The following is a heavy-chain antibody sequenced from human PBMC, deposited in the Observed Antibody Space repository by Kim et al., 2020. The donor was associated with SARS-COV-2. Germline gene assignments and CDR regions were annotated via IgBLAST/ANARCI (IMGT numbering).Heavy chain of an antibody. CDR2: ISYDGSNK. J-gene: IGHJ4*02. V-gene: IGHV3-30*04. CDR1: GFTFSSYA. Sequence: GGSLRLSCAASGFTFSSYAMHWVRQAPGKGLEWVAVISYDGSNKYYADSVKGRFTISRDNSKNTLYLQMNSLRAEDTAVYYCARGGAPLTWIQLWLLDYWGQGTLVTVSS. CDR3: ARGGAPLTWIQLWLLDY. D-gene: IGHD5-18*01.